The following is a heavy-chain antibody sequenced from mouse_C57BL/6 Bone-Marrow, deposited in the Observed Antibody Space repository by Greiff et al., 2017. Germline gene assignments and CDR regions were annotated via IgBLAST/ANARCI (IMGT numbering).Heavy chain of an antibody. J-gene: IGHJ4*01. CDR1: GYTFTDYE. V-gene: IGHV1-15*01. CDR2: IDPETGGT. D-gene: IGHD1-1*01. Sequence: QVHVKHSGAELVRPGASVTLSCKASGYTFTDYEMHWVKQTPVHGLEWIGAIDPETGGTAYNQKFKGKAILTADKSSSTAYMELRSLTSEDSAVYYCTRGGYYGSSSYYAMDYWGQGTSVTVSS. CDR3: TRGGYYGSSSYYAMDY.